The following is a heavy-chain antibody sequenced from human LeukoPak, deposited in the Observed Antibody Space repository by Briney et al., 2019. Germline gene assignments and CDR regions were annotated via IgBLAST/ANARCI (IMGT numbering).Heavy chain of an antibody. CDR3: AKEPGEGGSAFDY. CDR1: GSTFSSYA. V-gene: IGHV3-30-3*01. J-gene: IGHJ4*02. Sequence: GGSLRLSCAASGSTFSSYAMHWVRQAPGKGLEWVAVISYDGSNKYYADSVKGRFTISRDNSKKTVYLQMSSLTIEDTAVYYCAKEPGEGGSAFDYWGQGTLVTVYS. CDR2: ISYDGSNK. D-gene: IGHD3-16*01.